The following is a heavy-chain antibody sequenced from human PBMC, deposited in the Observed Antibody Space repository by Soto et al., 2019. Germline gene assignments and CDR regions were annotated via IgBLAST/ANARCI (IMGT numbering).Heavy chain of an antibody. CDR1: GFTFSSYA. CDR3: AKDLAPIAAAGTHWFDP. CDR2: ISGSGGST. D-gene: IGHD6-13*01. V-gene: IGHV3-23*01. J-gene: IGHJ5*02. Sequence: GGSLRLSCAASGFTFSSYAMSWVRQAPGKGLEWVSAISGSGGSTYYADPVKGRFTISRDNSKNTLYLQMNSLRAEDTAVYYCAKDLAPIAAAGTHWFDPWGQGTLVTVSS.